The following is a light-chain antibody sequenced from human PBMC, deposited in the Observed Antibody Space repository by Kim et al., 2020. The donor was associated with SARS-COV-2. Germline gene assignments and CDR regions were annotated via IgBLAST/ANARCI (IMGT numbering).Light chain of an antibody. CDR1: QGIGND. CDR3: LQDYNYPLT. Sequence: AIQMTQSPSSLSASVGDRVTITCRASQGIGNDLGWYQQIPGKAPKLLIFAASSLQSGVPSRFSGSGSGTDFTLTISSLQPDDFATYYCLQDYNYPLTFGGGTKVDIK. CDR2: AAS. J-gene: IGKJ4*01. V-gene: IGKV1-6*01.